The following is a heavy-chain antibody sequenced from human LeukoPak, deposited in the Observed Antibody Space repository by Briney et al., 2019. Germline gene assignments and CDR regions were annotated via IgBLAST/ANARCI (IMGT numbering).Heavy chain of an antibody. CDR1: GGSISSGGYY. CDR3: ARAGQVFGYGSGSYYNVAYFDY. J-gene: IGHJ4*02. Sequence: PETLSLTCTVSGGSISSGGYYWSWIRQHPGKGLEWIGYIYYSGSTNYNPSLKSRVTISVDTSKNQFSLKLSSVTAADTAVYYCARAGQVFGYGSGSYYNVAYFDYWGQGTLVTVSS. CDR2: IYYSGST. V-gene: IGHV4-61*08. D-gene: IGHD3-10*01.